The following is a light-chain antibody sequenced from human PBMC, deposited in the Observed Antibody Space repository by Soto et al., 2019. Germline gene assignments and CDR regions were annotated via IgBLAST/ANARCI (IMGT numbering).Light chain of an antibody. V-gene: IGKV3-11*01. J-gene: IGKJ2*01. CDR3: QQRSNWPRYT. CDR2: DAS. Sequence: EIVLTQSPATLSLSPGERATLSCRASQSVSTYLAWYQQKLGQAPRLLIYDASSRATGIPARFSGSGSGTDFALTISSLEPKDFAVYYCQQRSNWPRYTFGQGTKLEIK. CDR1: QSVSTY.